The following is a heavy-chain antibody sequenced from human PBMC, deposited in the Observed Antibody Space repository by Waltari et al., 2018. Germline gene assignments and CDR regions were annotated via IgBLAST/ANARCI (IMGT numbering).Heavy chain of an antibody. CDR2: IYPGDSNT. CDR3: ARLKGYCYGSSGYSHFDY. J-gene: IGHJ4*02. CDR1: GYSFTSYS. Sequence: EVQLVQSGAEVKKPGESLQISCQGSGYSFTSYSIGWVRQMPGHGLEWMGIIYPGDSNTRYSTSFQRQVTISADKSISTAYLQWSRLKASDTAMYYCARLKGYCYGSSGYSHFDYWGQGTLVTVSS. D-gene: IGHD3-22*01. V-gene: IGHV5-51*03.